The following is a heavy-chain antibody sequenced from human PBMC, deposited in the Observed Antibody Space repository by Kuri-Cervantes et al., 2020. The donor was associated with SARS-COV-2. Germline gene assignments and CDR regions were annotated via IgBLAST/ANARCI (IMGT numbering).Heavy chain of an antibody. V-gene: IGHV3-15*01. CDR2: IKSKTDGWTT. CDR1: GFTFSNAW. J-gene: IGHJ4*02. CDR3: TRDTGKGMSMYFDY. Sequence: GESLKISCAASGFTFSNAWMSWVRQAPGKGLEWVGRIKSKTDGWTTDYAAPVKCRFTISRDDSKSISYLQINNLKTEDTAVYYCTRDTGKGMSMYFDYWGQGTLVTVSS. D-gene: IGHD6-6*01.